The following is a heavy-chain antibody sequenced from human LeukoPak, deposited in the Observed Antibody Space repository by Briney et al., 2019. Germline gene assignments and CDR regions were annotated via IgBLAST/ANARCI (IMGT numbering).Heavy chain of an antibody. CDR3: AKGYRPAAGIYFDF. Sequence: GGSLRLSCAAAGFTFSSYAMSWVRQAPGKGLGWVSTISVIAGSTYYADSVKGRFTISRDNSKNTLYLQMNSQRAEDTAVYFCAKGYRPAAGIYFDFWGQGTLVTVSS. V-gene: IGHV3-23*01. D-gene: IGHD6-13*01. CDR2: ISVIAGST. J-gene: IGHJ4*02. CDR1: GFTFSSYA.